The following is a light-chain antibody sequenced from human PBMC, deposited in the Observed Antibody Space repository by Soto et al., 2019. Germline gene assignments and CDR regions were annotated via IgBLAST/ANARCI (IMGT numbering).Light chain of an antibody. CDR2: GAS. Sequence: EIVLTQSPDTLSLSPGESATLSCRASQSVRSSYLAWYQQTPGQTPRLLISGASTRAAGISDRFRGSGSGTEFTLTISSLRSEDSAIYYCQHRSDWPITFGQGTRLENK. J-gene: IGKJ5*01. CDR3: QHRSDWPIT. CDR1: QSVRSSY. V-gene: IGKV3D-20*02.